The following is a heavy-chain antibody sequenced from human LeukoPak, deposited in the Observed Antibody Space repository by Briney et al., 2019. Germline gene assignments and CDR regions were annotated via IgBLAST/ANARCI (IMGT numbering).Heavy chain of an antibody. CDR1: GGSFSGYY. CDR2: INHSGST. J-gene: IGHJ5*02. D-gene: IGHD2-21*02. Sequence: PSETLSLTCAVYGGSFSGYYWSWIRQPPGKGLEWIGEINHSGSTNYNPSLKSRVTISVDTSKNQFSLKLSSVTAADTAVYHCARVLAYCGGDCYSMDAWGQGTLVTVSS. CDR3: ARVLAYCGGDCYSMDA. V-gene: IGHV4-34*01.